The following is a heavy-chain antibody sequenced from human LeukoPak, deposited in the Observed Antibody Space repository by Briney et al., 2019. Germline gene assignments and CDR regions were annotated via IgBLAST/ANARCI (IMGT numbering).Heavy chain of an antibody. CDR1: GFTFRSYW. D-gene: IGHD3-22*01. CDR2: ISGYESST. Sequence: GGSLRLSCAGYGFTFRSYWRHWVRQAPGKGLVWVSNISGYESSTSYADTVKGRFTISRDNAKNTLYLQMNSLRAEETSGYYGARGPSDYYRHDAFDIWGQGTMVTVSS. V-gene: IGHV3-74*01. CDR3: ARGPSDYYRHDAFDI. J-gene: IGHJ3*02.